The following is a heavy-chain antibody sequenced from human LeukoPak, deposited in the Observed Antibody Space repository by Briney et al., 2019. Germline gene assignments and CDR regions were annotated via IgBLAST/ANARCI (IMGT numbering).Heavy chain of an antibody. Sequence: GGSLRLSCAASGFTFSSYWMSWVRQAPGKGLEWVANIKQDGTEKYYVDSVRGRFTISRDNTMNSLYLQMSSLRAEDTAVYYCATDRGWRTSGYYLYYFEYWGQGTLVTYSS. CDR3: ATDRGWRTSGYYLYYFEY. J-gene: IGHJ4*02. CDR2: IKQDGTEK. V-gene: IGHV3-7*01. CDR1: GFTFSSYW. D-gene: IGHD3-3*01.